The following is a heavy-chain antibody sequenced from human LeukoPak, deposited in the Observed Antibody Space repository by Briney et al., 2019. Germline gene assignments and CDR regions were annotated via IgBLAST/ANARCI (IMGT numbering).Heavy chain of an antibody. Sequence: SETLSLTCTVSGGSISSSSYYWGWIRQPPGKGLEWIGSNYYSGSTYYNPSLKSRVTISVDTSKNQFSLKLSSVTAADTAVYYCARWSGSYFDYWGQGTLVTVSS. CDR2: NYYSGST. D-gene: IGHD1-26*01. V-gene: IGHV4-39*01. CDR3: ARWSGSYFDY. CDR1: GGSISSSSYY. J-gene: IGHJ4*02.